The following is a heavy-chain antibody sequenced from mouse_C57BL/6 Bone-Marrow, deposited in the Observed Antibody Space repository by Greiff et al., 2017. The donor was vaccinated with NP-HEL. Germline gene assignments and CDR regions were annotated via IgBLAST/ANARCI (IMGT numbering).Heavy chain of an antibody. CDR3: ARHYYGSSYDV. CDR2: IWSGGST. V-gene: IGHV2-2*01. D-gene: IGHD1-1*01. CDR1: GFSLTSYG. Sequence: VKLMESGPGLVQPSQSLSITCTVSGFSLTSYGVHWVRQSPGKGLEWLGVIWSGGSTDYNAAFISRLSISKDNSKSQVFFKMNSLQADDTAIYYCARHYYGSSYDVWGTGTTVTVSS. J-gene: IGHJ1*03.